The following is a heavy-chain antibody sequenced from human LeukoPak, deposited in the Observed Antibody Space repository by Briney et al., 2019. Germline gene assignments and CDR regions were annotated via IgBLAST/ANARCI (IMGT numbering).Heavy chain of an antibody. J-gene: IGHJ4*02. CDR2: IYTSGRT. Sequence: SETLSLTCTVSGGSISSYYWSWLRQPAGKGLEGIGRIYTSGRTNYNPSLTSRVTISVDTSKKQYSLRVSSVTAADTAVYYCARGFRGASFDYWGQGTLVTVSS. CDR1: GGSISSYY. D-gene: IGHD1-26*01. CDR3: ARGFRGASFDY. V-gene: IGHV4-4*07.